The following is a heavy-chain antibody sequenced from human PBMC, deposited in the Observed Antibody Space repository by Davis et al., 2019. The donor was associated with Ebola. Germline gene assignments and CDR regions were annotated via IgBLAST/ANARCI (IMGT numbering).Heavy chain of an antibody. V-gene: IGHV3-23*01. CDR1: GFIFSNYA. Sequence: GGSLRLSCEASGFIFSNYAMTWVRQAPGKGLEWLSTISGRGSGGNTYYADSVKGRFTISRDNSRNTLYLQMNSLRAEDTALYYCAKDGGNYPYWYFDLWGRGTLVTVSS. D-gene: IGHD1-7*01. CDR2: ISGRGSGGNT. CDR3: AKDGGNYPYWYFDL. J-gene: IGHJ2*01.